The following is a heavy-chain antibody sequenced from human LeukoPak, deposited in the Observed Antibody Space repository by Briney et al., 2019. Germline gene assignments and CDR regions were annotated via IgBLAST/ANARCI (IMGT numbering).Heavy chain of an antibody. CDR1: GSSFTSYW. J-gene: IGHJ4*02. V-gene: IGHV5-51*01. Sequence: GESLKISCKGPGSSFTSYWIGWVRQMPGKGLEWMGIIYPGDSDTRYSPSFQGQVTISADKSISTAYLQWSSLKASDTAMYYCARQGIPYYYDSSGYYYFDYWGQGTLVTVSS. CDR2: IYPGDSDT. CDR3: ARQGIPYYYDSSGYYYFDY. D-gene: IGHD3-22*01.